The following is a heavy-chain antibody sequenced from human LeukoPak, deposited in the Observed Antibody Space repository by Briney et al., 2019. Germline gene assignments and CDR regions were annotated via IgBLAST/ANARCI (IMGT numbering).Heavy chain of an antibody. D-gene: IGHD2-2*02. CDR1: GGSISSYY. V-gene: IGHV4-59*01. Sequence: SETLSLTCTVSGGSISSYYWSWIRQPPGKGLEWIGYIYYSGSTNYNPSLKSRVTISVDTSKNQFSLKLSPVTAADTAVYYCARDRGYCSSTSCYTRFDYWGQGTLVTVSS. CDR3: ARDRGYCSSTSCYTRFDY. CDR2: IYYSGST. J-gene: IGHJ4*02.